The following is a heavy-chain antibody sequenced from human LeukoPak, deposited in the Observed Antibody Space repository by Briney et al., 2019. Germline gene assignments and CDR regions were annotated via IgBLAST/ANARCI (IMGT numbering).Heavy chain of an antibody. D-gene: IGHD6-19*01. CDR3: ARDRGGWYYFDY. Sequence: ASVKVSCKASGGTVTNFAISWVRQAPGQGLEWMGWINPNSGGTNYAQKFQGRVTMTRDTSISTAYMELSRLRSDDTAVYYCARDRGGWYYFDYWGQGTLVTVSS. CDR1: GGTVTNFA. CDR2: INPNSGGT. V-gene: IGHV1-2*02. J-gene: IGHJ4*02.